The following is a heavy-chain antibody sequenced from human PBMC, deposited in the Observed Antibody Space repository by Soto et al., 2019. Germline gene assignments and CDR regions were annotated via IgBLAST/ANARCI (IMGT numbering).Heavy chain of an antibody. V-gene: IGHV4-59*01. CDR2: IYYSGST. J-gene: IGHJ5*02. D-gene: IGHD1-26*01. CDR1: GGSISNYY. CDR3: ARRGESYFNSRFDP. Sequence: QVQLQESGPGLVKPSETLSLTCTVSGGSISNYYWSWIRQPPGKGLEWIGYIYYSGSTNYNPSLTRRVTITVDMSKTQFSLKLSSVTAADTAVYSCARRGESYFNSRFDPWGQGTLVTVSS.